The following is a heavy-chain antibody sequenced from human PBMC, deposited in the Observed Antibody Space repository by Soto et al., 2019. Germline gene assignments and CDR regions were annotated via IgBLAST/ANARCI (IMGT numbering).Heavy chain of an antibody. J-gene: IGHJ6*02. D-gene: IGHD4-4*01. CDR1: GYTFTSYD. CDR3: ARETLYSNYNGYYYGMDV. V-gene: IGHV1-8*01. CDR2: MNPNSGNT. Sequence: ASVKVSCKASGYTFTSYDINWVRQATGQGLEWMGWMNPNSGNTGYAQKFQGRVTMTRNTSVSTAYMELSSLRSEDTAVYYCARETLYSNYNGYYYGMDVWRQGTTVTVSS.